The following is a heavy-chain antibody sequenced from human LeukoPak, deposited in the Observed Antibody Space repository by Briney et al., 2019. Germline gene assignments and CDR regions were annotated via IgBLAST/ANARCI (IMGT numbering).Heavy chain of an antibody. Sequence: GGSLRLSCAASGFTFTTSAMHWARQAPGKGLEYVSAISSNGGSTFYADSVRGRFTISRDNSKNTLDLQMGSLTAEDMAVYYCARGPYSGSYSDYWGQGALVTVSS. CDR2: ISSNGGST. V-gene: IGHV3-64*02. D-gene: IGHD1-26*01. CDR3: ARGPYSGSYSDY. CDR1: GFTFTTSA. J-gene: IGHJ4*02.